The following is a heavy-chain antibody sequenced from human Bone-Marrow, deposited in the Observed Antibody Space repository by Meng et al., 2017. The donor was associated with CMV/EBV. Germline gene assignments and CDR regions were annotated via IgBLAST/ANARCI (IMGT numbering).Heavy chain of an antibody. Sequence: GESLKISCAASGFTFSSYWMSWVRQAPGKGLEWVANIKQDGSEKYYVDSVKGRFTISRDNAKNSLYLQMNSLRAEDTAVYYCARGNRGTYYYYGRDVRGQGPTVTVSS. CDR1: GFTFSSYW. J-gene: IGHJ6*02. CDR2: IKQDGSEK. D-gene: IGHD7-27*01. V-gene: IGHV3-7*04. CDR3: ARGNRGTYYYYGRDV.